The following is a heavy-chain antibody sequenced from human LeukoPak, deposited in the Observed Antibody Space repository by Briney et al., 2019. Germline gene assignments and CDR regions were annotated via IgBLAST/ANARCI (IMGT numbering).Heavy chain of an antibody. CDR1: GFTFSSFA. J-gene: IGHJ5*02. CDR2: ISSNGDTT. Sequence: GGSLRLSCSASGFTFSSFAMHWVRQAPGKGLDYISSISSNGDTTYYADSVKGRFTISRDNSKNTLYLQMSSLRAEDTAVHCCVKSALDYGANRFDPWGQGTLVTVSS. D-gene: IGHD4/OR15-4a*01. V-gene: IGHV3-64D*09. CDR3: VKSALDYGANRFDP.